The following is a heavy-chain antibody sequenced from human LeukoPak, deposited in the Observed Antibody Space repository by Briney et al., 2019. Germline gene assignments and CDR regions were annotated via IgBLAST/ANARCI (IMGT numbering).Heavy chain of an antibody. CDR3: ARDISPLSYSGSLFDY. V-gene: IGHV3-33*01. D-gene: IGHD1-26*01. CDR2: IWYDGSNK. J-gene: IGHJ4*02. CDR1: GFTFSSYG. Sequence: PGRSLTLSCAASGFTFSSYGMHWVRQAPDKGLEWVAVIWYDGSNKYYADSVKGRFTISRDNSKNTLYLQMNSLRAEDTAVYYCARDISPLSYSGSLFDYWGQGTLATVSS.